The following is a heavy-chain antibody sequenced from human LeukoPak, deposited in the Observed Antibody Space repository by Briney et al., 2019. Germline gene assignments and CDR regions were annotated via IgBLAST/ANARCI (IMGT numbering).Heavy chain of an antibody. CDR3: ARGSGSLLQDASDI. CDR2: IIPIFGTA. V-gene: IGHV1-69*06. CDR1: GYTFTSYA. Sequence: ASVKVSCKASGYTFTSYAMNWVRQAPGQGLEWMGGIIPIFGTANYAQKFQGRVTITADKSTSTAYMELSSLRSEDTAVYYCARGSGSLLQDASDIWGQGTMVTVSS. D-gene: IGHD1-26*01. J-gene: IGHJ3*02.